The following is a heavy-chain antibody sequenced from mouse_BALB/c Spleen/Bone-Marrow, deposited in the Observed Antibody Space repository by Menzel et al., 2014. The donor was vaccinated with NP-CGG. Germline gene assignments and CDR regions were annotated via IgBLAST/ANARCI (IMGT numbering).Heavy chain of an antibody. J-gene: IGHJ1*01. CDR1: GFSLTGYG. V-gene: IGHV2-6-7*01. CDR3: ARGNYRYDGYFDF. Sequence: SEPGLGTPSQSLSITCNVSGFSLTGYGVNWVRQPPGKGLEWLGMIWGDGSTDYNSALKSRLSISKDNSKSLVFLKMNSLQTDDTARYYCARGNYRYDGYFDFRGRGPPGT. D-gene: IGHD2-14*01. CDR2: IWGDGST.